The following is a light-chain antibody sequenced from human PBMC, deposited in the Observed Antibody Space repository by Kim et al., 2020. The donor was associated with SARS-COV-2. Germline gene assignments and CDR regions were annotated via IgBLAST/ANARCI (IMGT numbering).Light chain of an antibody. V-gene: IGKV3-11*01. CDR3: QQRSSWPALT. CDR1: QSVSSY. CDR2: DAS. Sequence: IVLTQSPATLSLSPGETATLSCRASQSVSSYLAWYQQKPGQAPRLLIYDASNRATGIPVRFSGSGSGTDFTLTISSLEPEDFAVYYCQQRSSWPALTFGGGTKLEI. J-gene: IGKJ4*01.